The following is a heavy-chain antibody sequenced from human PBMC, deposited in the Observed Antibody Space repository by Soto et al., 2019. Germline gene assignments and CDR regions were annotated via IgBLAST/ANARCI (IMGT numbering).Heavy chain of an antibody. V-gene: IGHV3-30*18. D-gene: IGHD3-10*01. CDR3: AKVFRGSAEYFQH. J-gene: IGHJ1*01. CDR2: ISHDGSNK. CDR1: GFTFSSYG. Sequence: QVQLVESGGGVVQPGRSLRLSCAASGFTFSSYGMHWVRQAPGKGLEWVAVISHDGSNKYYADSVKGRFTISRDNSKNTLYLQMNSLRAEDTAVYYCAKVFRGSAEYFQHWGQGTLVTVSS.